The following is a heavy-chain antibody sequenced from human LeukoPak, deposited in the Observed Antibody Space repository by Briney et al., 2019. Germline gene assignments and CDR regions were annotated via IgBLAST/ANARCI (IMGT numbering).Heavy chain of an antibody. CDR1: RFTFSTYA. Sequence: PGGSLRLSCAASRFTFSTYAMSWVRQAPGKGLQWVSSITSSGDGTYYADSVKGRFTISRDNSENMLYLQMNSLRVEDTAVYFCAKDRPNYYGSDGHYYRRDGDYWGQGTLVTVSS. D-gene: IGHD3-22*01. J-gene: IGHJ4*02. CDR3: AKDRPNYYGSDGHYYRRDGDY. CDR2: ITSSGDGT. V-gene: IGHV3-23*01.